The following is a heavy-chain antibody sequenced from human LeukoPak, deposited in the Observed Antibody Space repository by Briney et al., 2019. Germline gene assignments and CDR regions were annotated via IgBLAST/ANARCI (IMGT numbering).Heavy chain of an antibody. J-gene: IGHJ3*02. CDR2: IYYSGST. D-gene: IGHD5-18*01. Sequence: SETLSLTCTVSGGSISSYYWSWIRQHPGKGLEWIGYIYYSGSTYYNPSLKSRVTISVDTSKNQFSLKLSSVTAADTAVYYCARSRYSYGSDAFDIWGQGTMVTVSS. CDR1: GGSISSYY. V-gene: IGHV4-59*06. CDR3: ARSRYSYGSDAFDI.